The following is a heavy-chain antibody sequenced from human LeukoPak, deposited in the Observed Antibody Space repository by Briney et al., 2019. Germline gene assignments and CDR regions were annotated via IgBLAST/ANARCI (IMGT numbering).Heavy chain of an antibody. V-gene: IGHV4-39*01. CDR1: GGSISSSTYY. D-gene: IGHD5-12*01. CDR2: INYSGST. J-gene: IGHJ4*02. CDR3: AERSAYESLFDC. Sequence: SETLSLTCTVSGGSISSSTYYWGWIRQPPGKGLEWIGSINYSGSTFYNPSLKSRVTISVDTSKNQFSLILSSVTAADTAVYLCAERSAYESLFDCWGQGTLVTVSS.